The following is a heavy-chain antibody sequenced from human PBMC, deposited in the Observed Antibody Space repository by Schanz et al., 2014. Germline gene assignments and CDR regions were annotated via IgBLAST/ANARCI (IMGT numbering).Heavy chain of an antibody. CDR1: GFIVRSNY. Sequence: EVQLVESGGDLVQPGGSLRLSCAVSGFIVRSNYMTWVRQAPGKGLEWVSGISGSGASTYYADSVKGRFTISSDNSKSTLYLQMSSLRAEDTAVYYCAKSQGSSFDSWGQGTLVTVSS. CDR2: ISGSGAST. J-gene: IGHJ4*02. CDR3: AKSQGSSFDS. D-gene: IGHD6-13*01. V-gene: IGHV3-23*04.